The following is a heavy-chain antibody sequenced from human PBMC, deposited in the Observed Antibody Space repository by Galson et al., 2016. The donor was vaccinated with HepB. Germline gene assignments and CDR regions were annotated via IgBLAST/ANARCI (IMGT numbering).Heavy chain of an antibody. CDR1: GFIFSVYN. J-gene: IGHJ4*02. V-gene: IGHV3-48*02. D-gene: IGHD3-16*01. CDR3: ARDDYFRLGY. CDR2: ITSSSDTM. Sequence: LRLSCAASGFIFSVYNMNWARQAPGKGLEWIAWITSSSDTMYYADSVKGRFTISRDNAKNSLYLEMNSLRDEDAAVYYCARDDYFRLGYWGQGTLVTVSS.